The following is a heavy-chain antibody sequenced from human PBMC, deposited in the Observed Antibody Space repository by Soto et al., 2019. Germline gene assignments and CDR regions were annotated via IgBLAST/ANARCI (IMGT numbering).Heavy chain of an antibody. CDR2: IYYTGST. Sequence: QLQLQESDPGLVKPSGTLSLTCTVSGGSIRSNSYFWGWIRQPPGKGLEWIASIYYTGSTYYNPSLKSRVTMSIDTSKNQFSLRLRSVTATDTAVYYCVSSDYGDTPYYYYHMDVWGKGTTVTVSS. J-gene: IGHJ6*03. D-gene: IGHD4-17*01. CDR1: GGSIRSNSYF. V-gene: IGHV4-39*01. CDR3: VSSDYGDTPYYYYHMDV.